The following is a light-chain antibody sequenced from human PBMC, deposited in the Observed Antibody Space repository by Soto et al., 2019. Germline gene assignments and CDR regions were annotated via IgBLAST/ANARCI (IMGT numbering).Light chain of an antibody. CDR1: SSNIGSNT. J-gene: IGLJ2*01. Sequence: QSVLTQPPSASGTPGQRVTISCSGSSSNIGSNTVNWYQQLPGTAPKLLIYSKNQRPSGVPDRFSGSKSGTSASLVISGLQSEDEADYYCAAWDDSLNGPVFGGGTQLTVL. V-gene: IGLV1-44*01. CDR3: AAWDDSLNGPV. CDR2: SKN.